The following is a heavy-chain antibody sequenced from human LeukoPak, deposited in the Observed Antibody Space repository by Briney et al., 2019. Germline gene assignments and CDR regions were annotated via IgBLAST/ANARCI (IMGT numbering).Heavy chain of an antibody. Sequence: SETLPLTCTVSGASISSNHWTWIQQPPGKGLEWIGYIYYSGNTNYNPSLKSRLTISVDTSKNQFSLKLHSVTAAGTAVYYCAREDPDTAKVYYWGAGTLVTVSS. D-gene: IGHD5-18*01. CDR3: AREDPDTAKVYY. CDR1: GASISSNH. V-gene: IGHV4-59*01. J-gene: IGHJ4*02. CDR2: IYYSGNT.